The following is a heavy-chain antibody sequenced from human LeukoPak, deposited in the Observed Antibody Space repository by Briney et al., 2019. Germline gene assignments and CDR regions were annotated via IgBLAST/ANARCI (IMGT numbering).Heavy chain of an antibody. J-gene: IGHJ4*02. Sequence: GSLRLSCAASGFTFSHYSMNWVRQTPGKGLEWIGEINHSGSTNYNPSLKSRVTISVDTSKNQFSLKLSSVTAADTAVYYCARGKRGYSSSWYDYWGQGTLVTVSS. D-gene: IGHD6-13*01. CDR3: ARGKRGYSSSWYDY. V-gene: IGHV4-34*01. CDR2: INHSGST. CDR1: GFTFSHYS.